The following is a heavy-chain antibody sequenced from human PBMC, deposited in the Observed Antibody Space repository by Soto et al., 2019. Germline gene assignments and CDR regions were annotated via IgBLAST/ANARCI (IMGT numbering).Heavy chain of an antibody. J-gene: IGHJ4*02. D-gene: IGHD1-26*01. V-gene: IGHV1-3*01. CDR3: AKSAGENTREGAGTH. Sequence: ASVKVSCKASGYTFTSYAMHWVRQAPGQRLEWMGWINAGNGNTKYSQKFQGRVTITRDTSASTAYMELSRLRAEDTAVYYCAKSAGENTREGAGTHWGLGTLVTVSS. CDR2: INAGNGNT. CDR1: GYTFTSYA.